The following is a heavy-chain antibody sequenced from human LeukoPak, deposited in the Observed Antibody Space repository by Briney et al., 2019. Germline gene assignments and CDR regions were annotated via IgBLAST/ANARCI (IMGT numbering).Heavy chain of an antibody. CDR2: INSDGSST. D-gene: IGHD3-3*01. V-gene: IGHV3-74*01. Sequence: PGGSLRLSCAASGFNFGSHWMNWVRQAPGKGLEWVSRINSDGSSTSYADSVKGRFTISRDNAKNTLYLQMNSLRAEDTAVYYCARDLGYYDFWSGYYGNWFDPWGQGTLVTVSS. CDR1: GFNFGSHW. J-gene: IGHJ5*02. CDR3: ARDLGYYDFWSGYYGNWFDP.